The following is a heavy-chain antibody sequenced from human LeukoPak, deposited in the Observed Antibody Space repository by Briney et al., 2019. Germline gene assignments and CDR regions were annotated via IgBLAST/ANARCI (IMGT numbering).Heavy chain of an antibody. Sequence: PGGSLRLSCAASGFTFSSYSMNWVRQAPGKGLEWVSSISSSSSYIYYADSVKGRFTISRDNAKNSLYLQMNSLRAEDTAVYYCARPLPYRYGADAFDIWGQGTMVTVSS. CDR3: ARPLPYRYGADAFDI. CDR2: ISSSSSYI. J-gene: IGHJ3*02. V-gene: IGHV3-21*01. D-gene: IGHD3-10*01. CDR1: GFTFSSYS.